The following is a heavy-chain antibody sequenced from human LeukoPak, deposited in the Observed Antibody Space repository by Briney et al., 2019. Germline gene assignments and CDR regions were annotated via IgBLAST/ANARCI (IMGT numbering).Heavy chain of an antibody. CDR1: GYTFTSYY. CDR3: AREVMVNLRFDY. D-gene: IGHD5-18*01. V-gene: IGHV1-46*01. J-gene: IGHJ4*02. Sequence: PGASVKVSCKASGYTFTSYYMHWARQAPGQGLEWMGIINPSGGDTSYAQKFQGRLTMTRDTSTNTVYMELTSLRSEDSAVYYCAREVMVNLRFDYWGQGTLVTVSS. CDR2: INPSGGDT.